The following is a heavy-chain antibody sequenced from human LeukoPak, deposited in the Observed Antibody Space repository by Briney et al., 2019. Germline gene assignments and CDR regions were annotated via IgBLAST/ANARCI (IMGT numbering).Heavy chain of an antibody. J-gene: IGHJ4*02. V-gene: IGHV3-7*02. CDR3: VADGTMVRGVIITSDY. D-gene: IGHD3-10*01. CDR2: IKQDGSEK. CDR1: GFTFSSYW. Sequence: PGGSLRLSCAASGFTFSSYWMSWVRQAPGKGLEWVANIKQDGSEKYYVDSVKGRFTISRDKAKNSLYLQMNSLRAEDTAVYYCVADGTMVRGVIITSDYWGQGTLVTVSS.